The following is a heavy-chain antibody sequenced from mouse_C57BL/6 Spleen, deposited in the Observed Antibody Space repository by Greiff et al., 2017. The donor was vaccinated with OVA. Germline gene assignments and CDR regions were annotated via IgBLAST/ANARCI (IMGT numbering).Heavy chain of an antibody. D-gene: IGHD1-1*01. CDR2: ISYDGSN. CDR3: ARAPYYGSSPWDWYFDV. CDR1: GYSITSGYY. Sequence: EVQLVESGPGLVKPSQSLSLTCSVTGYSITSGYYWNWIRQFPGNKLEWMGYISYDGSNNYNPYLKNRISITRDTSKNQFFLKLNSVTTEDTATYYCARAPYYGSSPWDWYFDVWGTGTTVTVSS. J-gene: IGHJ1*03. V-gene: IGHV3-6*01.